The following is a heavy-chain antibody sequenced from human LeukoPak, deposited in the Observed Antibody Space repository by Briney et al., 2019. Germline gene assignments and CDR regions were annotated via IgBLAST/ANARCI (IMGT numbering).Heavy chain of an antibody. J-gene: IGHJ4*02. CDR1: GFTFSSSY. CDR3: AKDKFPPITMVRE. V-gene: IGHV3-7*03. D-gene: IGHD3-10*01. CDR2: IKQDGSEK. Sequence: GGSLRLSCAVSGFTFSSSYMNWVRQAPGKGLEWVANIKQDGSEKYYVDSVKGRFTISRDNAKNSLYLQMNSLRAEDTALYYCAKDKFPPITMVREWGQGTLVTVSS.